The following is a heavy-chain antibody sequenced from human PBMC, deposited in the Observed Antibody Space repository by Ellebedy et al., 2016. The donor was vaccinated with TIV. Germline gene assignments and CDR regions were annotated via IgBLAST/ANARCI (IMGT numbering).Heavy chain of an antibody. Sequence: GESLKISXAASGFTFSSYSMNWVRQAPGKGLEWVSSISSSSSYIYYADSVKGRFTISRDNAKNTLYLQMNSLRAEDTAVYYCTLPYYDFWSGYGRLDVWGKGTTVTVSS. CDR2: ISSSSSYI. J-gene: IGHJ6*04. V-gene: IGHV3-21*03. CDR3: TLPYYDFWSGYGRLDV. D-gene: IGHD3-3*01. CDR1: GFTFSSYS.